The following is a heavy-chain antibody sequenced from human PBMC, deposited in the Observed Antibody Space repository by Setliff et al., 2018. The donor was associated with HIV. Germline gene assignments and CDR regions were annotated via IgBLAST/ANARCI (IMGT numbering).Heavy chain of an antibody. CDR2: ISAYNGNT. Sequence: ASVKVSCKASGYTFTSYGISWVRQAPGQGLEWMGWISAYNGNTNYAQKLQGRVTMTTDTSTSTAYMELSSLRSEDTAVYYCARETIAVAGTDGDGAFDIWGQGTMVTVSS. CDR3: ARETIAVAGTDGDGAFDI. D-gene: IGHD6-19*01. V-gene: IGHV1-18*01. J-gene: IGHJ3*02. CDR1: GYTFTSYG.